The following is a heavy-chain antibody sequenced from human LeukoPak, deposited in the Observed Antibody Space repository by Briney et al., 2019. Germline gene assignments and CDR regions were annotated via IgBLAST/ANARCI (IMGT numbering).Heavy chain of an antibody. CDR1: GFTFSSYE. CDR3: ARDQRRNEYSSSGRRGGY. CDR2: ISSSGSTI. Sequence: GGSLRLSCAASGFTFSSYEMNWVRQAPGQGLEWVSYISSSGSTIYYADSAKGRFTISRDNAKNSLYLQMNSLRAEDTAVYYCARDQRRNEYSSSGRRGGYWGQGTLVTVSS. J-gene: IGHJ4*02. V-gene: IGHV3-48*03. D-gene: IGHD6-6*01.